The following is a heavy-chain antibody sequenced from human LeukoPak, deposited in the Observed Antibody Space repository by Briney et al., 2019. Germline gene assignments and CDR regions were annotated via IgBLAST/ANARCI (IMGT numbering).Heavy chain of an antibody. V-gene: IGHV4-34*01. CDR3: AIMTGPFDP. Sequence: SETLSLTCAVYGGSFSGYYWSWIRQPPGKGLEWIGEINHSGSTNYNPSLKSRVTISVDTSKNQFSLKLSSVTAADTAVYYRAIMTGPFDPWGQGTLVTVSS. D-gene: IGHD3-9*01. CDR1: GGSFSGYY. CDR2: INHSGST. J-gene: IGHJ5*02.